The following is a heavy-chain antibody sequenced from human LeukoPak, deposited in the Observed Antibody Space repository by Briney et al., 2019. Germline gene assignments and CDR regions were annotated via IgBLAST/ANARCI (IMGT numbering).Heavy chain of an antibody. CDR2: ISYDGSNK. CDR3: AKVLGAAASPNYFDY. J-gene: IGHJ4*02. D-gene: IGHD6-13*01. CDR1: GFTFSSYG. Sequence: PGRSPRLSCAASGFTFSSYGMHWVRQAPGKGLEWVAAISYDGSNKYYADSVKGRFTISRDNSKNTLDLQMNSLRAEDTAVYYCAKVLGAAASPNYFDYWGQGALVTVSS. V-gene: IGHV3-30*18.